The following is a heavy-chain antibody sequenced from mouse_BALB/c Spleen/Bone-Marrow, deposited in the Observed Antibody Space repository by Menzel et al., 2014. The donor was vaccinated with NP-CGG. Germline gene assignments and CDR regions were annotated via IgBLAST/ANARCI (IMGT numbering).Heavy chain of an antibody. Sequence: EVQLQESGAELVKPGASVKLSCTASGFNIKDTYMHWVKQRPEQGLEWIGRIDPANGNTKYDPMFQGKATITADTSSNTAYLQLSSLTSEDTAVYYCARNGNYGAWFAYWGQGTLVTVSA. V-gene: IGHV14-3*02. J-gene: IGHJ3*01. CDR2: IDPANGNT. CDR3: ARNGNYGAWFAY. CDR1: GFNIKDTY. D-gene: IGHD2-1*01.